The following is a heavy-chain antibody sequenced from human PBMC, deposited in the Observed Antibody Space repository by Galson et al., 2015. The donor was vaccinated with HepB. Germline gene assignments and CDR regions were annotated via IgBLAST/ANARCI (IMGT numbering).Heavy chain of an antibody. CDR2: ISSSSSYI. CDR3: ARVSSSWQSGIYYYYGMDV. V-gene: IGHV3-21*01. Sequence: SLRLSCAASGFTFSSYSMNWVRQAPGKGLEWVSSISSSSSYIYYADSVKGRFTTSRDNAKNSLYLQMNSLRAEDTAVYYCARVSSSWQSGIYYYYGMDVWGQGTTVTVS. J-gene: IGHJ6*02. D-gene: IGHD6-13*01. CDR1: GFTFSSYS.